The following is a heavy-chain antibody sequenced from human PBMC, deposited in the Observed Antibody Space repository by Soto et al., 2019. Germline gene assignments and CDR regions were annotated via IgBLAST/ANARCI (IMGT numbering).Heavy chain of an antibody. CDR2: ITPIFGTA. Sequence: SVKVSCKASGGTFSSYAISWVRQAPGQGLEWMGGITPIFGTANYAQKFQGRVTITADESTSTAYMELSSLRSEDTAVYYCASLSYGDVYFDYWGQGTLVTVSS. CDR3: ASLSYGDVYFDY. CDR1: GGTFSSYA. J-gene: IGHJ4*02. V-gene: IGHV1-69*13. D-gene: IGHD4-17*01.